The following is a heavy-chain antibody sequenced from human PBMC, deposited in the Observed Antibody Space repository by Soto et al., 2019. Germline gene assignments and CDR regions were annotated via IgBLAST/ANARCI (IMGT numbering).Heavy chain of an antibody. CDR1: GCTFSSYA. CDR2: ISGSGGST. J-gene: IGHJ4*02. Sequence: GGSLRLSCATSGCTFSSYAMSWVRQAPGKGLEWVSAISGSGGSTYYADSVKGRFTISRDNSKNTLYLQMNSLRAEDTAVYYCARRAWAPSRAFDYWGQGTLVTVSS. D-gene: IGHD6-6*01. CDR3: ARRAWAPSRAFDY. V-gene: IGHV3-23*01.